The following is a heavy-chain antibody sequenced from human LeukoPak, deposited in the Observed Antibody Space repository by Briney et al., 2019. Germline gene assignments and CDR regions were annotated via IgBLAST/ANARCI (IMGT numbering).Heavy chain of an antibody. Sequence: SETLSLTCAVYGGSFSGYYWSWIRQPPGKGLEWIGEINHSGSTNYNPSLKSRVTISVDTSKNQFSLKLSSVTAADTAVYYCARADDYGGNSGGQLEYWGQGTLVTVSS. V-gene: IGHV4-34*01. J-gene: IGHJ4*02. CDR3: ARADDYGGNSGGQLEY. CDR1: GGSFSGYY. CDR2: INHSGST. D-gene: IGHD4-17*01.